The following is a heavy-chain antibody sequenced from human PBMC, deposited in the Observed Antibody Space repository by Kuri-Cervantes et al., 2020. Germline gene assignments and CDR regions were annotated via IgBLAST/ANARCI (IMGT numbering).Heavy chain of an antibody. D-gene: IGHD3-16*02. J-gene: IGHJ4*02. Sequence: ASVKVSCKASGYTFTGYYMLWVRQAPGQGLEWMGWISAYNGNTNYAQKLQGRVTMTTDTSTSTAYMELRSLRSDDTAVYYCARDLITFGGVIGMGYWGQGTLVTVSS. CDR1: GYTFTGYY. CDR3: ARDLITFGGVIGMGY. V-gene: IGHV1-18*01. CDR2: ISAYNGNT.